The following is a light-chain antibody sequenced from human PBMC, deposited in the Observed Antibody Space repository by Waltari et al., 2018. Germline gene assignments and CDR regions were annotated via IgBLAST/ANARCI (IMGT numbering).Light chain of an antibody. CDR3: QQYGRSWNT. CDR1: QSVSGNN. J-gene: IGKJ2*01. CDR2: GAS. Sequence: EIVLTPSPGTLSLSPGERATLPCRASQSVSGNNLAWYQQKPAQAPRLLIHGASSRATGIPDRFSGSGSGTDFTLTISRLEPEDFAVYYCQQYGRSWNTFGQGTKLEIK. V-gene: IGKV3-20*01.